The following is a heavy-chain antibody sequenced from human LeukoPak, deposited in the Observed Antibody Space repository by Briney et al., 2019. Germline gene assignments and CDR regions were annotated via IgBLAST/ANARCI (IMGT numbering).Heavy chain of an antibody. CDR3: ARDDPRGWYYFDY. CDR1: GYTFTGYY. CDR2: INPNSGGT. Sequence: ASVKVSCKASGYTFTGYYMHWVRQAPGQGLEWMGWINPNSGGTNYAQKFQGRVTMTRDTSISTAYMELSRLRSDGTAVYYCARDDPRGWYYFDYWGQGTLVTVSS. D-gene: IGHD3-10*01. J-gene: IGHJ4*02. V-gene: IGHV1-2*02.